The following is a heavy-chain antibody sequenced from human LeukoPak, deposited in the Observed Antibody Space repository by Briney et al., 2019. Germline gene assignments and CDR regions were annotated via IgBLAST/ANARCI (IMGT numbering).Heavy chain of an antibody. D-gene: IGHD3-3*01. CDR1: GFTFTSYS. CDR3: ARGPQAGEWLRF. Sequence: GGSLRLSCAASGFTFTSYSLNWVRQAPGKGLEWVSYISSASNTTHYADSVKGRFTISGDNAKNSLYLQMNSLRAEDTAVYYCARGPQAGEWLRFWGQGTLVTVSS. CDR2: ISSASNTT. V-gene: IGHV3-48*04. J-gene: IGHJ4*02.